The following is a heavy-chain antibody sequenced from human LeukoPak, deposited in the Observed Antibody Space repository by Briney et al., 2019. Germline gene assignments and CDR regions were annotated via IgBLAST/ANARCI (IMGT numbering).Heavy chain of an antibody. V-gene: IGHV1-3*01. CDR3: AMHVDTAMVFDY. J-gene: IGHJ4*02. CDR1: GYTFTSYA. CDR2: INAGNGNT. D-gene: IGHD5-18*01. Sequence: ASVKVSCKASGYTFTSYATHWVRQAPGQRLEWMGWINAGNGNTKYSQKFQGRVTITRDTSASTAYMELSSLRSEDTAVYYCAMHVDTAMVFDYWGQGTLVTVSS.